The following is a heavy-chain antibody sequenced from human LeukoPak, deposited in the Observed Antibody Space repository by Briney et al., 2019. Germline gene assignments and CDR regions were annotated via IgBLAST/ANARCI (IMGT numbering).Heavy chain of an antibody. CDR2: ISAYNGNT. D-gene: IGHD3-9*01. CDR3: ARYKYFDWLPTYMDV. Sequence: ASVKVSCKASGYTFTSYGISWVRQAPGRGLEWMGWISAYNGNTNYAQKLQGGVTMTTDTSTSTAYMELRSLRSDDTAVYYCARYKYFDWLPTYMDVWGQGTTVTVSS. CDR1: GYTFTSYG. V-gene: IGHV1-18*01. J-gene: IGHJ6*02.